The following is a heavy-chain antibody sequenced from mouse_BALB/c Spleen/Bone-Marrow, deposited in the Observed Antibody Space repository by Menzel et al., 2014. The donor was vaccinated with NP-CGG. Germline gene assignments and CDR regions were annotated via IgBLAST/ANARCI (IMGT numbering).Heavy chain of an antibody. V-gene: IGHV1S81*02. CDR1: GYTFTSYY. CDR3: TRYGNYYFDY. J-gene: IGHJ2*01. Sequence: QVQLQQPGPELVKPGASVKLSCKASGYTFTSYYMYWVKQRPGQGLEWIGEINPSNGGTNFNEKFKSKATLTVDKSSSTAYMQLSSLTSEDSAVYYCTRYGNYYFDYWGQGTTLTVSS. CDR2: INPSNGGT. D-gene: IGHD2-1*01.